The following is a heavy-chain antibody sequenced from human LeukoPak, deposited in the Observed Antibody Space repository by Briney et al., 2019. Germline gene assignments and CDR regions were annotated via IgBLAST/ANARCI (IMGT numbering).Heavy chain of an antibody. J-gene: IGHJ6*03. D-gene: IGHD4-17*01. CDR3: ARVHYGDYLYYYYYMDV. V-gene: IGHV4-34*01. CDR2: INHSGST. Sequence: SETLSLTCVVYGGSFSGYYWSWIRQPPGKGLEWIGQINHSGSTNYNPSLKSRVTISVDTSKNQFSLKLSSVTAADTAVYYCARVHYGDYLYYYYYMDVWGKGTTVTVSS. CDR1: GGSFSGYY.